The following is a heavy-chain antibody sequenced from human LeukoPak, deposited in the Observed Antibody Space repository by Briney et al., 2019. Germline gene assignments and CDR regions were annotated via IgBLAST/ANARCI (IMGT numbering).Heavy chain of an antibody. V-gene: IGHV4-38-2*02. CDR3: ARDPGGSPDY. Sequence: PSETLSLTCTVSGYSISSGYYWGWIRQPPGKGLKWIGSISHSGSTYYNPSLKSRVTISVDTSKNQFSLKLSSVTAADTAVYYCARDPGGSPDYWGQGTLVTVSS. CDR2: ISHSGST. CDR1: GYSISSGYY. D-gene: IGHD1-26*01. J-gene: IGHJ4*02.